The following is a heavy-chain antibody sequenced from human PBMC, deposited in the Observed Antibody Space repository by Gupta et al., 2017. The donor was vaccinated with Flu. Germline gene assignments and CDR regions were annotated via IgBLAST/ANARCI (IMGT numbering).Heavy chain of an antibody. CDR1: GGPINNYY. V-gene: IGHV4-59*01. CDR3: ARGGYYDSGSYVYFDN. J-gene: IGHJ4*02. D-gene: IGHD3-10*01. Sequence: QVQLQESGPGLVKPSETLSLTCTVSGGPINNYYWSWIRQPPGKGLECIGYIYYSGSTNYNPSLKNRVTISIGTSMQQFSLKLTSVTAADTAVYYCARGGYYDSGSYVYFDNWGQGTLVTVSS. CDR2: IYYSGST.